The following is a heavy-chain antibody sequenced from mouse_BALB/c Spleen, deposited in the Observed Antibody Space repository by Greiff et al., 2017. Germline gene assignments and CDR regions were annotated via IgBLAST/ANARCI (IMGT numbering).Heavy chain of an antibody. CDR2: INSNGGST. V-gene: IGHV5-6-3*01. D-gene: IGHD1-2*01. CDR3: ARVVLRLRALSFDY. Sequence: EVQRVESGGGLVQPGGSLKLSCAASGFTFSSYGMSWVRQTPDKRLELVATINSNGGSTYYPDSVKGRFTISRDNAKNTLYLQMSSLKSEDTAMYYCARVVLRLRALSFDYWGQGTTRTVSS. J-gene: IGHJ2*01. CDR1: GFTFSSYG.